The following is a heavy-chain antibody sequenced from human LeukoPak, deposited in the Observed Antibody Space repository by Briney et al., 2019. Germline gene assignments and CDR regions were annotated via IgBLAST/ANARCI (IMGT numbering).Heavy chain of an antibody. CDR3: ASAPSNTGSGDY. J-gene: IGHJ4*02. V-gene: IGHV3-23*01. D-gene: IGHD3-10*01. Sequence: PGGSLTLSCAAPGFTFSSYGMSWVRQAPGKGLEWVSAISGSGGSTYYADSVKGRFTISRDNSKNTLYLQMNSLRAEDTAVYYCASAPSNTGSGDYWGQGTLVTVSS. CDR2: ISGSGGST. CDR1: GFTFSSYG.